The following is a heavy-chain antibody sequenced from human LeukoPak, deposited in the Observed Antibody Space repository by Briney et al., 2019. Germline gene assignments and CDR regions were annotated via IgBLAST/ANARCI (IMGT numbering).Heavy chain of an antibody. CDR2: ISSSSSYI. CDR3: ARAACSSTSCMFPYYFDG. Sequence: GGSLRLSCAASGFTFSSYSMNWVRQAPGKGLEWVSSISSSSSYIYYADSVKGRFTISRDNAKNSLYLQMNSLRAEDTAVYYCARAACSSTSCMFPYYFDGWGQGTLVTVSS. D-gene: IGHD2-2*01. V-gene: IGHV3-21*01. CDR1: GFTFSSYS. J-gene: IGHJ4*02.